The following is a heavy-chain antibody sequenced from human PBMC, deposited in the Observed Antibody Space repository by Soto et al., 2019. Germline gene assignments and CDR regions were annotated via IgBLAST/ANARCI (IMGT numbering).Heavy chain of an antibody. D-gene: IGHD3-3*01. CDR3: ARDPHEFWTSYWFDP. V-gene: IGHV1-18*01. J-gene: IGHJ5*02. CDR2: ISAYDGKT. CDR1: GYTFNTYG. Sequence: GAAEKVSCKTPGYTFNTYGINWVRQAPGQGLELMGWISAYDGKTTYAEKFQGRDTLTPDTSPSTAYMVLRSLRSDDTAIYYCARDPHEFWTSYWFDPWGQGTPFTSPQ.